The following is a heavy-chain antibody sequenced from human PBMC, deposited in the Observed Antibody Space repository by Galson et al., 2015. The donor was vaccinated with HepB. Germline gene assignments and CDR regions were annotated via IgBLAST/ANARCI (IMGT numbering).Heavy chain of an antibody. CDR1: GYTFIDYY. Sequence: SVKVSCKASGYTFIDYYMHWVRQAPGQGLEWMGRINPKSGGTNYAQEFQGRVTMTRDTSISTAYMELSRLRSDDTALYYCASERGVVVVTSTSRKSNWFDPWGQGTLVTVSS. CDR2: INPKSGGT. J-gene: IGHJ5*02. D-gene: IGHD2-21*02. CDR3: ASERGVVVVTSTSRKSNWFDP. V-gene: IGHV1-2*06.